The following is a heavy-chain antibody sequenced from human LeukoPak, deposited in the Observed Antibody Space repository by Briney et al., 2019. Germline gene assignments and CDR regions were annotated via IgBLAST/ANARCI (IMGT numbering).Heavy chain of an antibody. Sequence: SGPTLVNPTQTLTLTFTFSGFSLNTRGVGGGWIRQPPGRALEWLALIYWDDDRRYSPSLKSRLTITKDTSKNQVVLTMTNMDPVDTATYFCAHRKNYYDSSVFDNWGQGTLVTVSS. CDR3: AHRKNYYDSSVFDN. J-gene: IGHJ4*02. CDR2: IYWDDDR. CDR1: GFSLNTRGVG. V-gene: IGHV2-5*02. D-gene: IGHD3-22*01.